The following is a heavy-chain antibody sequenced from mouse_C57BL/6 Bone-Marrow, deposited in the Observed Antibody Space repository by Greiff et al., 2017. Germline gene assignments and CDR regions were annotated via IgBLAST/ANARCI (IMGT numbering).Heavy chain of an antibody. D-gene: IGHD1-1*01. CDR3: ARPPYGSSRYYFDY. CDR2: IYPRSGNT. J-gene: IGHJ2*01. CDR1: GYTFTSYG. Sequence: QVQLKQSGAELARPGASVKLSCKASGYTFTSYGISWVKQRTGQGLEWIGEIYPRSGNTYYNEKFKGKATLTADKSSSTAYMELRSLTSEDSAVYFCARPPYGSSRYYFDYWGQGTTLTVSS. V-gene: IGHV1-81*01.